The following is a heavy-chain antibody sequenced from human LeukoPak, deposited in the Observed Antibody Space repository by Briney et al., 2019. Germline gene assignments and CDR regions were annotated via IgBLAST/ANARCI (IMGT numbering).Heavy chain of an antibody. D-gene: IGHD4-17*01. Sequence: AGSLRLSCAASGFTFRSYWMHWVRHAPGKGLVWVSRINSDGSSTRYADSVKGRFTISRDNAKNTLYLQMNRLRAEDTAVYYCARDLDYGPPHFDYWGQGTLVTVSS. J-gene: IGHJ4*02. V-gene: IGHV3-74*01. CDR1: GFTFRSYW. CDR2: INSDGSST. CDR3: ARDLDYGPPHFDY.